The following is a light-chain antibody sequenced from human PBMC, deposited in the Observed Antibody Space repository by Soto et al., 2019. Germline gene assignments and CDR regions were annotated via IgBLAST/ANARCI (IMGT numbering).Light chain of an antibody. Sequence: EIVITQSPATLSVSPGERATLSCRASQSVDSNLAWYQQKPGQAPRLLIFGASTRATGIPARFSGSGSGTDFTLTISSLQSEDFGVYFCRQYDNWPLTFGGGTKVDIK. CDR2: GAS. V-gene: IGKV3D-15*01. J-gene: IGKJ4*01. CDR1: QSVDSN. CDR3: RQYDNWPLT.